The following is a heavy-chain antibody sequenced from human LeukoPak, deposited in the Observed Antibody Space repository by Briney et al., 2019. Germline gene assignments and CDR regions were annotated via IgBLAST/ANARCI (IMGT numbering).Heavy chain of an antibody. J-gene: IGHJ2*01. V-gene: IGHV3-48*03. Sequence: GGSLRLSCAASGFTLSSYEVNWVRQAPGKGLEWISYISSSGGTIYYADSVKGRFTISRDNAQSSLFLQMDSLRAEDTAVYYCTRDTLRGYFDLWGRGTLVTVSS. CDR2: ISSSGGTI. CDR1: GFTLSSYE. CDR3: TRDTLRGYFDL.